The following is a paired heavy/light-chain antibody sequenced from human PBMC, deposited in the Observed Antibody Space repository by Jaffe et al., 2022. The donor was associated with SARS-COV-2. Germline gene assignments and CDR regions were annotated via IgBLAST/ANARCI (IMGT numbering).Heavy chain of an antibody. CDR3: ARDQYAGQWPPYYGMDV. CDR2: ISSSSSYI. Sequence: EVQLVESGGGLVKPGGSLRLSCAASGFTFSSYSMNWVRQAPGKGLEWVSSISSSSSYIYYADSVKGRFTISRDNAKNSLYLQMNSLRAEDTAVYYCARDQYAGQWPPYYGMDVWGQGTTVTVSS. V-gene: IGHV3-21*01. CDR1: GFTFSSYS. D-gene: IGHD6-19*01. J-gene: IGHJ6*02.
Light chain of an antibody. CDR3: NSRDSSGNPVW. CDR1: SLRSYY. Sequence: SSELTQDPAVSVALGQTVRITCQGDSLRSYYASWYQQKPGQAPVLVIYGKNNRPSGIPDRFSGSSSGNTASLTITGAQAEDEADYYCNSRDSSGNPVWFGGGTKLTVL. CDR2: GKN. V-gene: IGLV3-19*01. J-gene: IGLJ3*02.